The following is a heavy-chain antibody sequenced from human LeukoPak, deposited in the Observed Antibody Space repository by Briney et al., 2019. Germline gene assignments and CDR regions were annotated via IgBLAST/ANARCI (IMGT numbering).Heavy chain of an antibody. Sequence: ASVKVSCKASGYTFTSYGISWVRQAPGQGLEWMGWISAYNGNTNYAQKLQGRVTMTTDTSTSTAYMELRSLRSDDTAVYCCARVGGAVLWFVELLYDDYWGQGTLVTVSS. CDR3: ARVGGAVLWFVELLYDDY. CDR2: ISAYNGNT. J-gene: IGHJ4*02. V-gene: IGHV1-18*04. D-gene: IGHD3-10*01. CDR1: GYTFTSYG.